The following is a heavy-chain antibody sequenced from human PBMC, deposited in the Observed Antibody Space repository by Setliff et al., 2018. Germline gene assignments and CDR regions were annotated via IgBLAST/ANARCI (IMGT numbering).Heavy chain of an antibody. Sequence: GESLKISCQGSGYNFGTYWINWVRQMPGRGLEWMGRIDPSDSYTNYNPSFQGHVTLSADKSSGTAFLQWSSLKASDTAMYYCARAPEATSTSYYNPFGSWGQGTLVTVSS. D-gene: IGHD3-10*01. CDR2: IDPSDSYT. V-gene: IGHV5-10-1*01. CDR3: ARAPEATSTSYYNPFGS. CDR1: GYNFGTYW. J-gene: IGHJ4*02.